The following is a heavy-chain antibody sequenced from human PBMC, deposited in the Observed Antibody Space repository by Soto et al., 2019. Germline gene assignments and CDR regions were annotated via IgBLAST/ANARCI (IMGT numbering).Heavy chain of an antibody. V-gene: IGHV4-34*01. D-gene: IGHD3-10*01. Sequence: SETLSLTCAVYGGSFSGYYWSWIRQPPGKGLEWIGEINHSGSTNYNPSLKSRVTISVDTSENQFSLKLSSVTAADTAVYYCARGYGSGSYYNDGWFDPWGQGTLVTVSS. CDR3: ARGYGSGSYYNDGWFDP. CDR1: GGSFSGYY. J-gene: IGHJ5*02. CDR2: INHSGST.